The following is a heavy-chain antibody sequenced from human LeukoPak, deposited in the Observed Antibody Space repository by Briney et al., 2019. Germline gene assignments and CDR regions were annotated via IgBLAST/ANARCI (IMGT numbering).Heavy chain of an antibody. J-gene: IGHJ4*02. Sequence: GGSLRLSCVASGFTFSSYGMSWVRQTPGKGLEWVSSISGGGGMTEYADSVKGRFTISRDNSKNTLYLQMNSLRAEDTAVYYCAKEGSGTMLEFYYFDYWGQGTLVTVSS. CDR2: ISGGGGMT. D-gene: IGHD1-1*01. CDR3: AKEGSGTMLEFYYFDY. CDR1: GFTFSSYG. V-gene: IGHV3-23*01.